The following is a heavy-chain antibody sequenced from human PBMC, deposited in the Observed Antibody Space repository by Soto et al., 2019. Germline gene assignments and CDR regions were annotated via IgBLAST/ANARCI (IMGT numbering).Heavy chain of an antibody. CDR2: IDRSGST. D-gene: IGHD1-1*01. CDR3: ARDSGGNSENYYGLDV. V-gene: IGHV4-31*03. CDR1: GGSISSGAYY. Sequence: QVQLQESGPGLVKPSQTLSVTCTVSGGSISSGAYYWSWIRQRPGRGLEWIGYIDRSGSTYYKPSLRGRVIMSVDTSTNQIYLRLLSVTAADTAMYYCARDSGGNSENYYGLDVWGHGTTVTVSS. J-gene: IGHJ6*02.